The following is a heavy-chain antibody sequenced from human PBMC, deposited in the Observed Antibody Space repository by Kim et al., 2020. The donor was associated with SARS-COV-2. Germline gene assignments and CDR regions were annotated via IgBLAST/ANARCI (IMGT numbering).Heavy chain of an antibody. Sequence: PSLKSLVTISVDTSKNQFSLKLGSVTAADTAVYYCARAPPSIAAAGTPDYWGQGTLVTVSS. J-gene: IGHJ4*02. V-gene: IGHV4-34*01. CDR3: ARAPPSIAAAGTPDY. D-gene: IGHD6-13*01.